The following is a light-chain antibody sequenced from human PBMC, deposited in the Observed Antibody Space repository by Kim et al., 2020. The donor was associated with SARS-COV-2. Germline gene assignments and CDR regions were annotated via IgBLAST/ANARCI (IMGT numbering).Light chain of an antibody. V-gene: IGKV1-8*01. CDR1: QGISSY. CDR2: AAS. CDR3: QQYYSYPLYS. Sequence: STGDRVTSHCRARQGISSYLAWYQQKPGKAPKLLIYAASTLQSGVPSRFSGSGSGTDFTLTISCLQSEDFATYYCQQYYSYPLYSFGQGTKLEI. J-gene: IGKJ2*03.